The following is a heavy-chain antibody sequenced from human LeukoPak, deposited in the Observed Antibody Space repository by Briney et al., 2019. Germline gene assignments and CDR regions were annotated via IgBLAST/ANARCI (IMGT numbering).Heavy chain of an antibody. CDR2: INAGNGNT. V-gene: IGHV1-3*01. J-gene: IGHJ4*02. Sequence: ASVKVSCKASGYTFTSYGISWVRQAPGQGLEWMGWINAGNGNTKYSQKFQGRVTITRDTSASTAYMELSSLRSEDTAVYYCARMTRTGYSSGWYYFDYWGQEPLDTVSS. D-gene: IGHD6-19*01. CDR1: GYTFTSYG. CDR3: ARMTRTGYSSGWYYFDY.